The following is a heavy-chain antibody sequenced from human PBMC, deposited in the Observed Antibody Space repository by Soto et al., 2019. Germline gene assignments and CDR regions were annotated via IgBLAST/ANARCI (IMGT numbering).Heavy chain of an antibody. CDR3: ARELVGATSRYYYYGMDV. CDR2: INPSGGST. Sequence: ASVKVSCKASGYTFTSYYMHWVRQAPGQGLEWMGIINPSGGSTSYAQKFQGRVTMTRDTSTSTVYMELSSLRSEDTAMYYCARELVGATSRYYYYGMDVWGQGTTVTVSS. CDR1: GYTFTSYY. D-gene: IGHD1-26*01. J-gene: IGHJ6*02. V-gene: IGHV1-46*01.